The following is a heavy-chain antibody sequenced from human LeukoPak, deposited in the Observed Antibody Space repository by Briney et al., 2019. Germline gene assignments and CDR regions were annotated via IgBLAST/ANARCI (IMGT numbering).Heavy chain of an antibody. CDR2: IYYSGST. D-gene: IGHD6-13*01. Sequence: SETLSLTCTVSGGSISSYYCSWIRQPPGKGLEWIGYIYYSGSTNYNPSLKSRVTISVDTSKNQFSLKLSSVTAADTAVYYCARDMGYSSSWYLGYWGQGTLVTVSS. CDR1: GGSISSYY. CDR3: ARDMGYSSSWYLGY. J-gene: IGHJ4*02. V-gene: IGHV4-59*01.